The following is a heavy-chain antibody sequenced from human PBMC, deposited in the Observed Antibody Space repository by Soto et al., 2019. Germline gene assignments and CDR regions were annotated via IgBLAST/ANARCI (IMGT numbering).Heavy chain of an antibody. CDR2: IYPGDSDT. CDR1: GYSFAIHW. CDR3: ARYSGSYWHYLDF. D-gene: IGHD1-26*01. J-gene: IGHJ4*02. V-gene: IGHV5-51*01. Sequence: PGESVKISCTGSGYSFAIHWVAWVRQMPEKGLEWIGTIYPGDSDTKYSPAFRGQVTISADTSVSTAYLQWRSLEATDSAIYYCARYSGSYWHYLDFWGQGTLVTVSS.